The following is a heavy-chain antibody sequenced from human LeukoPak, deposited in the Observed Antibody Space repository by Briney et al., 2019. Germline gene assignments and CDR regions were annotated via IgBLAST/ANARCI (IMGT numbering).Heavy chain of an antibody. Sequence: SETLSLTCAVSGYSISSGYYWGWIRQPPGKGLEWIGSVYHSGSTYYNPSLKSRVTISVHTSKNQFSLKLTSVTAADTAVYFCARRVVTIGDDAFDIWGQGTMVTVSS. D-gene: IGHD3-22*01. CDR2: VYHSGST. V-gene: IGHV4-38-2*01. CDR3: ARRVVTIGDDAFDI. CDR1: GYSISSGYY. J-gene: IGHJ3*02.